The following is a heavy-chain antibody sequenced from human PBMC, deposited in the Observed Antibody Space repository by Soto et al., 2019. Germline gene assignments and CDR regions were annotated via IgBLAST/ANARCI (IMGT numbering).Heavy chain of an antibody. V-gene: IGHV3-15*05. Sequence: ELQLVESGGGLVKPGGSLRLSCAASGFNFSNGWMSWVRQAPGKGLEWVGRIKSKIHGGTTDYAAHVKGRFTISRDDSKHTLYLQMHILQTEDTAIYYCSTDEWEWGQGTLVTVSS. D-gene: IGHD1-26*01. CDR1: GFNFSNGW. J-gene: IGHJ4*02. CDR3: STDEWE. CDR2: IKSKIHGGTT.